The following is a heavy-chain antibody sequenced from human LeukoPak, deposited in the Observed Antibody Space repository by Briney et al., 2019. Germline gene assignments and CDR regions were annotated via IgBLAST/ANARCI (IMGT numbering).Heavy chain of an antibody. J-gene: IGHJ4*02. V-gene: IGHV3-53*01. CDR2: IYSGGST. Sequence: GGSLRLSCAASGFTVSSNYMSWVRQAPGKGLEWVSVIYSGGSTYYADSVKGRSTISRDNSKNTLYLQMNSLRAEDTAVYYCARATYGDYDEYYFDYWGQGTLVTVSS. CDR1: GFTVSSNY. CDR3: ARATYGDYDEYYFDY. D-gene: IGHD4-17*01.